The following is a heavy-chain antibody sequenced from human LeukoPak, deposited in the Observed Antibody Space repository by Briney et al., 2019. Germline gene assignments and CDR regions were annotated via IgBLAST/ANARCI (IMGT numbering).Heavy chain of an antibody. CDR1: GGSISSNSYY. D-gene: IGHD2/OR15-2a*01. J-gene: IGHJ4*02. CDR3: ARYAASTSYLDY. Sequence: PSETLSLTCAVSGGSISSNSYYWGWIRQPPGKGLEWIGSIYYSGSTYYNPSLKSRVTISVDTSKNQFYLKLSSVTAADTAVYYCARYAASTSYLDYWGQGTLVTVSP. V-gene: IGHV4-39*07. CDR2: IYYSGST.